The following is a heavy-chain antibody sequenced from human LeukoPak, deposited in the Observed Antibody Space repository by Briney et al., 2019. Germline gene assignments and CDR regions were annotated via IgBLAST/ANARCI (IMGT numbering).Heavy chain of an antibody. CDR1: GFTFGSYW. Sequence: PGGSLRLSCVASGFTFGSYWMSWVRQAPGKGLEWVANIKQDGSEKNYVDSVKGRFTISRDNAENSLYLQMNSLRAEDTAVYYCARVGWFGELTRHPGGDFWGQGTLVTVSS. CDR2: IKQDGSEK. D-gene: IGHD3-10*01. V-gene: IGHV3-7*01. J-gene: IGHJ4*02. CDR3: ARVGWFGELTRHPGGDF.